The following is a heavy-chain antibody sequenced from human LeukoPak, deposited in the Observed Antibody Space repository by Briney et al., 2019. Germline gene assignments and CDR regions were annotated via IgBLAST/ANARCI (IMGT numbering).Heavy chain of an antibody. D-gene: IGHD6-13*01. J-gene: IGHJ4*02. Sequence: GGSLRLSCAASGFTFSNYALSWVRQAPGKGLEWVSAISGSGGSTYYADSVKGRFTISRDNSKNTLYLQMNSLRAEDTAVYYCAKFEYSSSWYSDYWGQGTLVTVSS. CDR1: GFTFSNYA. CDR3: AKFEYSSSWYSDY. CDR2: ISGSGGST. V-gene: IGHV3-23*01.